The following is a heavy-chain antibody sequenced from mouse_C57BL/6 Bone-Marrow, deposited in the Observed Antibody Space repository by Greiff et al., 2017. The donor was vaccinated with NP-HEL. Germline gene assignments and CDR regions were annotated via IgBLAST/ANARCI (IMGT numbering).Heavy chain of an antibody. D-gene: IGHD4-1*02. J-gene: IGHJ2*01. CDR3: ARSQLRQSYFDY. CDR1: GYTFTSYW. CDR2: IDPSDSYT. Sequence: QVQLQQPGAELVMPGASVKLSCKASGYTFTSYWMHWVKQRPGQGLEWIGEIDPSDSYTNYNQKFKGKSTLTVDKSSSTADMQLSSLTSEDSAVYYCARSQLRQSYFDYWGQGTTLTVSS. V-gene: IGHV1-69*01.